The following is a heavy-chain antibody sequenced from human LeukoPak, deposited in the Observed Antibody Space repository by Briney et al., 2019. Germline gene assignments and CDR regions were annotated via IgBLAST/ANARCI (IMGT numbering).Heavy chain of an antibody. V-gene: IGHV1-69*01. Sequence: ASVKVSCKASGGTFSSYAISWVRQAPVQGLEWMGGIIPIFGTANYTQKFQGRVTITADESTSTAYMELSSLRSEDTAVYYCARGRRGYCSGGSCSFDYWGQGTLVTVSS. CDR2: IIPIFGTA. CDR3: ARGRRGYCSGGSCSFDY. D-gene: IGHD2-15*01. J-gene: IGHJ4*02. CDR1: GGTFSSYA.